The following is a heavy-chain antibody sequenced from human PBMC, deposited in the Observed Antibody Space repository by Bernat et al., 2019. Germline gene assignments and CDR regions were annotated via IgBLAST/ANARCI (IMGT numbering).Heavy chain of an antibody. CDR3: ARERDGYKVRAWFDP. CDR2: ISAYNGNT. CDR1: GYTFTSYG. Sequence: QVQLVQSGAEVKKPGASVKVSCKASGYTFTSYGISWVRQAPGQGLEWMGWISAYNGNTKYAQKLQGRVTMTTDTSTSTAYMELRSLRSDDTAVYYCARERDGYKVRAWFDPWGQGTLVTVSS. V-gene: IGHV1-18*01. J-gene: IGHJ5*02. D-gene: IGHD5-24*01.